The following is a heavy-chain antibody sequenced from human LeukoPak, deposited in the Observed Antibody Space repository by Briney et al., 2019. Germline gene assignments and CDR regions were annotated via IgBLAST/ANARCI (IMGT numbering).Heavy chain of an antibody. V-gene: IGHV4-61*02. CDR1: GGSISSGSYY. CDR3: ARGSNWNYGMYWFDP. D-gene: IGHD1-7*01. CDR2: IYTSGST. J-gene: IGHJ5*02. Sequence: PSQTLSLTCTVSGGSISSGSYYWSWIRQPAGKGLEWIGRIYTSGSTNYNPSLKSRVTISVDTSKNQFSLKLSSVTAADTAVYYCARGSNWNYGMYWFDPWGQGTLVTASS.